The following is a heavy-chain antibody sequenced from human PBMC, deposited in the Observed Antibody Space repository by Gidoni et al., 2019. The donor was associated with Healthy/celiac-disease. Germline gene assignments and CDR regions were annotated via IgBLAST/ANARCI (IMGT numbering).Heavy chain of an antibody. CDR1: GFTFSRYA. V-gene: IGHV3-30*01. J-gene: IGHJ3*02. CDR2: ISYDGSNK. CDR3: ASGGDRDAFDI. D-gene: IGHD2-21*02. Sequence: QVQLVESGGGVVQPGRSLRLSWAAPGFTFSRYAMHWVRQAPGKGLEWVAVISYDGSNKYYADSVKGRFTISRDNSKNTLYLQMNSLRAEDTAVYYCASGGDRDAFDIWGQGTMVTVSS.